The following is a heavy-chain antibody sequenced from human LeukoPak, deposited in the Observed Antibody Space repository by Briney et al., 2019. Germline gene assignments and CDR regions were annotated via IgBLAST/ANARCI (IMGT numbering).Heavy chain of an antibody. J-gene: IGHJ4*02. CDR2: VDPEDGKT. CDR3: ARLPTAIEPQDF. Sequence: ASVKVSCKASGYTFTDYYIHWVQQAPGKGLEWMGRVDPEDGKTIYEETFQGRVTMTADTSTDTAYMELSSLRSDDTALYYCARLPTAIEPQDFWGQETLVTVSS. D-gene: IGHD4-11*01. CDR1: GYTFTDYY. V-gene: IGHV1-69-2*01.